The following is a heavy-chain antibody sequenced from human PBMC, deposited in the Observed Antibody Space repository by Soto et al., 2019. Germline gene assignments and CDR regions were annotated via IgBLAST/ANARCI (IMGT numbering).Heavy chain of an antibody. CDR2: IIPIFGTA. CDR3: ARVGTIVVVPAALAFDY. J-gene: IGHJ4*02. V-gene: IGHV1-69*13. D-gene: IGHD2-2*01. Sequence: SVKVSCKASGGTFSSYAISWVRQAPGQGLEWMGGIIPIFGTANYAQKFQGRVTITADESTSTAYMELSSLRSEDTAVYYCARVGTIVVVPAALAFDYWGQGTLVTVSS. CDR1: GGTFSSYA.